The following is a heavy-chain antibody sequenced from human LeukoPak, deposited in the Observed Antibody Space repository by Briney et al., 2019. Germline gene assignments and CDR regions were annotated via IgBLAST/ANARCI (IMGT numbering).Heavy chain of an antibody. CDR3: ARDSTMGDY. CDR1: GFTFSTCT. D-gene: IGHD3-10*01. J-gene: IGHJ4*02. Sequence: PGGSLRLSCAVSGFTFSTCTMNWVRQAPGKGLEWVSSISSSSSFIYYADSVKGRFTISRDNAKNSLYLQMNSLRAEDTAVYYCARDSTMGDYWGQGTLVTVSS. CDR2: ISSSSSFI. V-gene: IGHV3-21*01.